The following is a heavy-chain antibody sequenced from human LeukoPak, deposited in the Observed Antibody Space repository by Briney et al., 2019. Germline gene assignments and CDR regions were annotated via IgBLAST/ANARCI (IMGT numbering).Heavy chain of an antibody. Sequence: GGSLRLSCGASGFSFSDAWMSWVRQAPGKGLEWIGRIKTKTSGGTTDYIAPVKGRFTISRDDSKNMLYLQMSSLKTEDTAVYYCTTISAISGVVIPDYWGQGTLVTVSS. CDR3: TTISAISGVVIPDY. J-gene: IGHJ4*02. CDR2: IKTKTSGGTT. V-gene: IGHV3-15*01. CDR1: GFSFSDAW. D-gene: IGHD3-3*01.